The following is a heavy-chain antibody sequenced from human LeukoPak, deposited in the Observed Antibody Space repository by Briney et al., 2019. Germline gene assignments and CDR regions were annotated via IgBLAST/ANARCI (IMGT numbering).Heavy chain of an antibody. CDR2: IKQDGSEK. J-gene: IGHJ4*02. CDR3: ARVGSGGYSYGSFDY. CDR1: GFTFSSYW. D-gene: IGHD5-18*01. V-gene: IGHV3-7*01. Sequence: GGSLRLSCAASGFTFSSYWMSWVRQAPGKGLEWVANIKQDGSEKYYVDSVKGRFTISRDNAKNSLYLQMNSLRAEDTAVYYCARVGSGGYSYGSFDYWGQGTLVTVSS.